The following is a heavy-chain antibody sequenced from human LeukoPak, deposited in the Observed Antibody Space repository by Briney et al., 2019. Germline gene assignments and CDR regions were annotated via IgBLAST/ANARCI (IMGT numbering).Heavy chain of an antibody. CDR1: GFTFSSYW. CDR2: INSDGSST. V-gene: IGHV3-74*03. D-gene: IGHD3-22*01. CDR3: TRRYYSDSSGYYLFDY. Sequence: GGSLRLSCAASGFTFSSYWMHWVRHAPGKGLVWVSGINSDGSSTTYADSVKGRFTISRDNAKNTLYLQMNSLRAEDTAVYYCTRRYYSDSSGYYLFDYWGQGTLVTVSS. J-gene: IGHJ4*02.